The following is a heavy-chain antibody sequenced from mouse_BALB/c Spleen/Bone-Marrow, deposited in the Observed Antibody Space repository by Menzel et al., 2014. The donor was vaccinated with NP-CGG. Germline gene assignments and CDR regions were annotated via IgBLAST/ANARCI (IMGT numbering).Heavy chain of an antibody. J-gene: IGHJ2*01. D-gene: IGHD2-10*01. Sequence: EVQLQQSGPGLVKPSQSLSLTCTVTGYSITSDYAWNWIRQFPGNKLEWMGYISYSGSTDYNPFLKSRISITRDTSKNQFFLQLNSVTTEDTATYHCARATYYGNFFDYWGQGTTLTVSS. CDR3: ARATYYGNFFDY. V-gene: IGHV3-2*02. CDR2: ISYSGST. CDR1: GYSITSDYA.